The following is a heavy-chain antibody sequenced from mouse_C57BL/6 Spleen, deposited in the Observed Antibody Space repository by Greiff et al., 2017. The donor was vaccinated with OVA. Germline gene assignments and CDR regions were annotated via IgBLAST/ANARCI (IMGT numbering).Heavy chain of an antibody. CDR3: ARVDDYVY. D-gene: IGHD2-4*01. V-gene: IGHV1-20*01. Sequence: EVKLMESGPELVKPGDSVKISCKASGYSFTGYFMNWVMQSHGKSLEWIGRINPYNGDTFYNQKFKGKATLTVDKSSSTAHMELRSLTSEDSAVYYCARVDDYVYWGQGTTLTVSS. CDR1: GYSFTGYF. J-gene: IGHJ2*01. CDR2: INPYNGDT.